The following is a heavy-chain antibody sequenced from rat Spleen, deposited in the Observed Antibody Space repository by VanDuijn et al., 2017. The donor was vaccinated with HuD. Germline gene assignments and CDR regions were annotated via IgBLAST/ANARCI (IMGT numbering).Heavy chain of an antibody. CDR3: VRLLGAPDWYFDF. CDR1: GFTFNNYW. J-gene: IGHJ1*01. Sequence: EVQLVESGGGLVQPGRSLKLSCVASGFTFNNYWMTWVRQAPTKGLEWVASISFDGSSTYYRDSVKGRFTISRDTAENTLYLQMDSLRSEDTATYYCVRLLGAPDWYFDFWGPGTMVTVSS. V-gene: IGHV5-29*01. CDR2: ISFDGSST. D-gene: IGHD5-1*01.